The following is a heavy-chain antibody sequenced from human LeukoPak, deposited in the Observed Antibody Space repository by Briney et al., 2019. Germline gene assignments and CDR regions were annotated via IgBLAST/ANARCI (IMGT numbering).Heavy chain of an antibody. CDR1: GFTFSSYS. J-gene: IGHJ4*02. CDR3: ARRIAVAGPFDY. Sequence: GGSLRLSCAASGFTFSSYSMNWVRQAPGKGLEWVSSISSSSSYIYYADSVKGRFTISRDNAKNSLYLQMNSLRAEDTAVYYCARRIAVAGPFDYWGQGTLVTVSS. V-gene: IGHV3-21*01. CDR2: ISSSSSYI. D-gene: IGHD6-19*01.